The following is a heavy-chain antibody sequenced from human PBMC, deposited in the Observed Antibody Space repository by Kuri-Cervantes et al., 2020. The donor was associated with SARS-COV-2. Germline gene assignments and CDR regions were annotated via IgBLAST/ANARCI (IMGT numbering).Heavy chain of an antibody. CDR1: GVSISSSSYH. CDR3: ARHEGWFPLWLPFDY. CDR2: IYYSGST. D-gene: IGHD5-18*01. J-gene: IGHJ4*02. Sequence: ESLKISCTVSGVSISSSSYHWGWIRQPPGKGLEWIGSIYYSGSTYYNPSLKSRVTISVDTSKNQFSLKLSSVTAADTAVYYCARHEGWFPLWLPFDYWGQGTLVTVSS. V-gene: IGHV4-39*01.